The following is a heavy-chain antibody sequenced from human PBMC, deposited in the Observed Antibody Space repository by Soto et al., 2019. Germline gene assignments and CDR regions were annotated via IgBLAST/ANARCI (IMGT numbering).Heavy chain of an antibody. V-gene: IGHV1-2*02. Sequence: VRVSCKGSGAPLLSHTISSVRHSPSPGLEWMGWINTNSGGTNYEQKFKGRVTMTRATSISTAYMELSRLRSDDTAVYYCACTKYDRSAYYYWYRGLWGRGTRVNVSA. CDR3: ACTKYDRSAYYYWYRGL. CDR2: INTNSGGT. D-gene: IGHD3-22*01. CDR1: GAPLLSHT. J-gene: IGHJ2*01.